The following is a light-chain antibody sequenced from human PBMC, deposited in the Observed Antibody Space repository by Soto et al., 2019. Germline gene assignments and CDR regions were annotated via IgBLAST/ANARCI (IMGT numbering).Light chain of an antibody. CDR2: RNN. CDR3: AAWDDRVVV. V-gene: IGLV1-47*01. J-gene: IGLJ2*01. CDR1: NSNIGSAY. Sequence: QSVLTQPPSASGTPGQTVTISCSGSNSNIGSAYIYWYQHLPGTAPKLLIYRNNQRPSGVPDRFSASKSGTSASLAISGLRSEDDADYYCAAWDDRVVVFGGGPKVTVL.